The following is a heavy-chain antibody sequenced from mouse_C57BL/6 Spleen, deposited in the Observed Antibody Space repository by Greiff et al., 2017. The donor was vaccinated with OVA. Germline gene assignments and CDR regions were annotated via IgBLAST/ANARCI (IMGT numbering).Heavy chain of an antibody. V-gene: IGHV1-55*01. J-gene: IGHJ1*03. Sequence: QVQLQQPGAELVKPGASVKMSCKASGYTFTSYWITWVKQRPGQGLEWIGDIYPGSGSTNYNEKFKSKATLTVDTSSSTAYMQLSSLTSEDSPVYYCARLDYYYWYFDVWGTGTTVTVSS. CDR3: ARLDYYYWYFDV. D-gene: IGHD2-1*01. CDR2: IYPGSGST. CDR1: GYTFTSYW.